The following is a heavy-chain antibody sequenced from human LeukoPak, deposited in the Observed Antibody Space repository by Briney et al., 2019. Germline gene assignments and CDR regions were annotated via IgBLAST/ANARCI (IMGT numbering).Heavy chain of an antibody. CDR2: INPNSGGT. V-gene: IGHV1-2*02. D-gene: IGHD3-22*01. Sequence: ASVKVSCKASGYTFTSYYMHWVRQAPGQGLEWMGWINPNSGGTNYAQKFQGRVTMTRDTSISTAYMELSRLRSDDTAVYYCARFSGYYDSSGYYGVAFDIWGQGTMVTVSS. CDR3: ARFSGYYDSSGYYGVAFDI. J-gene: IGHJ3*02. CDR1: GYTFTSYY.